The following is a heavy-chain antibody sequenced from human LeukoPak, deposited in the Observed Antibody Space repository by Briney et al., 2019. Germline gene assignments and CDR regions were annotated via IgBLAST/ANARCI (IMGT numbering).Heavy chain of an antibody. CDR3: ATVRMYYYGSGSSLLDY. V-gene: IGHV1-24*01. CDR1: GYTLTELS. CDR2: FDPEDGET. J-gene: IGHJ4*02. D-gene: IGHD3-10*01. Sequence: ASVKVSCKVSGYTLTELSMHWVRQAPGKGLEWMGGFDPEDGETIHAQKFQGRVTMTEDTSTDTAYMELSSLRSEDTAVYYCATVRMYYYGSGSSLLDYWGQGTLVTVSS.